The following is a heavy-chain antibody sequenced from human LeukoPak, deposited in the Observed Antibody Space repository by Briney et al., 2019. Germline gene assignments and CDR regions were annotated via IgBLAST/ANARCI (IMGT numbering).Heavy chain of an antibody. V-gene: IGHV1-3*01. CDR1: GYTFTTYA. Sequence: ASVKVSCKASGYTFTTYAIHWVRQAPGQRLEWMGWINAGNGNTKYSQEFQGRVTITRDTSTSTAYMELSRLRSDDTAVYYCATGRGYNYLATATWGQGTLVTVSS. CDR2: INAGNGNT. D-gene: IGHD5-24*01. J-gene: IGHJ4*02. CDR3: ATGRGYNYLATAT.